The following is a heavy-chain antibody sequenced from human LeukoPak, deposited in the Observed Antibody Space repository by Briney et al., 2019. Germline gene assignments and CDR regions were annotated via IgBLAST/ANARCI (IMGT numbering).Heavy chain of an antibody. D-gene: IGHD3-3*01. CDR3: AREVGGYYGEDYYYYYMDV. V-gene: IGHV1-69*05. J-gene: IGHJ6*03. Sequence: SVKVSCKASGGTFSSYAISWVRQAPGQGLEWMGGIIPIFGTANYAQKFQGRVTITTDESTSTAYMELSSLRSEDTAAYYCAREVGGYYGEDYYYYYMDVWGKGTTVTVSS. CDR2: IIPIFGTA. CDR1: GGTFSSYA.